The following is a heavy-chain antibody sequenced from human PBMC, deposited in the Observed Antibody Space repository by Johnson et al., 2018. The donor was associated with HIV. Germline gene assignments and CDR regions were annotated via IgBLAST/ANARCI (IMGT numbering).Heavy chain of an antibody. V-gene: IGHV3-9*01. J-gene: IGHJ3*02. D-gene: IGHD6-6*01. Sequence: VQLVESGGGVVQPGGSLRLSCEASGFTFDDYAMHWVRQAPGKGLEWVSGISWNSGSIGYADSVKGRFTISRDNAKNSLYLQMNSLRAEDTALYYCANLYSSSSDAFDIWGHGTMVTVSS. CDR3: ANLYSSSSDAFDI. CDR1: GFTFDDYA. CDR2: ISWNSGSI.